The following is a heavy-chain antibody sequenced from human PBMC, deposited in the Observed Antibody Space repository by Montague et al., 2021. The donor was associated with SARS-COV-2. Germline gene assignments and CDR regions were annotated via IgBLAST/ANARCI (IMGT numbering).Heavy chain of an antibody. D-gene: IGHD4-11*01. CDR3: AGKVLTVPADY. V-gene: IGHV4-4*02. CDR1: GVSITSTNW. CDR2: ISYGGIA. Sequence: SETLSLTCAVSGVSITSTNWRSLVRQPPGKGLEWIGEISYGGIATYNPSLKSRATISMDRSRNPFSLKLSSVTAADTAIYYCAGKVLTVPADYWGQGTLVTVS. J-gene: IGHJ4*02.